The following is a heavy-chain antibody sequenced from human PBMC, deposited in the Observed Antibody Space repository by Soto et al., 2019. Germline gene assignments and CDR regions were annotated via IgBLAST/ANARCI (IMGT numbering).Heavy chain of an antibody. CDR2: VNPIVSMS. CDR3: ASSYGSGYRAFDY. CDR1: GDTFNFYS. D-gene: IGHD3-10*01. J-gene: IGHJ4*02. Sequence: QVQLVQSGAEVKRPGSSVKVSCKASGDTFNFYSINWVRQAPGLGLEWMGRVNPIVSMSNYAQKFQGRVTMTADKSASTAYMERSSLRSEEPASYFCASSYGSGYRAFDYWGQGALVTVSS. V-gene: IGHV1-69*02.